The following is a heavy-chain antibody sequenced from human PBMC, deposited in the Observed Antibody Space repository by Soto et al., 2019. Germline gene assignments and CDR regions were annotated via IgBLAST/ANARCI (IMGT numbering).Heavy chain of an antibody. CDR2: IRSKANSYAT. V-gene: IGHV3-73*02. J-gene: IGHJ4*02. CDR3: AVAVAGLALDY. CDR1: GFTFSGSA. Sequence: EVQLVESGGGLVQPGGSLKLSCAASGFTFSGSAMHWVRQASGKGLEWVGRIRSKANSYATAYAASVKGRFTISRDDSKNTVYLQMNSLKTEDTAVYYCAVAVAGLALDYWGQGTLVTVSS. D-gene: IGHD6-19*01.